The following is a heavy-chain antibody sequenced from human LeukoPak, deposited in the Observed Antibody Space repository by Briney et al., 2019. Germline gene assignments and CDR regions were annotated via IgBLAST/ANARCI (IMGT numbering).Heavy chain of an antibody. CDR2: ISSRSSDT. CDR3: ARDWSYFDY. Sequence: GGSLRLSCAVSGFIFSDYYMSWIRQAPGQGLEWVSYISSRSSDTNYADSVKDRFTISRDNARNSVYLQMNSLRAEDTAVYYCARDWSYFDYWGRGTPVTVSS. J-gene: IGHJ4*02. V-gene: IGHV3-11*05. CDR1: GFIFSDYY.